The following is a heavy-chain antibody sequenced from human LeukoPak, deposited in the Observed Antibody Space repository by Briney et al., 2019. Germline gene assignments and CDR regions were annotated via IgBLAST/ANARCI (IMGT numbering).Heavy chain of an antibody. V-gene: IGHV1-2*02. Sequence: ASVKVSCKASGYTFTGYYMHWVRQAPGQGLEWMGWINPNSGGTNYAQKFQGRVTMTRGTSISTAYMELSRLRSDDTAVYYCAILPAAPNLRYYYYYMDVWGKGTTVTISS. D-gene: IGHD2-2*01. J-gene: IGHJ6*03. CDR3: AILPAAPNLRYYYYYMDV. CDR1: GYTFTGYY. CDR2: INPNSGGT.